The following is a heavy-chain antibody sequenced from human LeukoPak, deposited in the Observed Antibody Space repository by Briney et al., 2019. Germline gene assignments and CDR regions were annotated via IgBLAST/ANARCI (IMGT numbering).Heavy chain of an antibody. D-gene: IGHD5-18*01. Sequence: ASVKVSCTASGYTFTTYYIHWVRQAPGQGLEWMGIINTSGGSTSYGQKFQGRVTMTRDTSTSTLYMELSSLTSEDTAVYYCARGWIQLWLDYWGQGTLVTVSS. CDR1: GYTFTTYY. CDR3: ARGWIQLWLDY. V-gene: IGHV1-46*01. CDR2: INTSGGST. J-gene: IGHJ4*02.